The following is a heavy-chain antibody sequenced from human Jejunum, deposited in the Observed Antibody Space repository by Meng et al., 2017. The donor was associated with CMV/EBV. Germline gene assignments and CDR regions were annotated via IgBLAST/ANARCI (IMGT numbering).Heavy chain of an antibody. D-gene: IGHD6-13*01. V-gene: IGHV3-74*01. Sequence: FTIYWMHWVRQGPGTGPVWVSRINVDGSSRSYADSVKGRFTISRDNAKNTLYLQMNSLRVEDTAVYYCAREQVPVDIAAAGIPGYWGQGTLVTVSS. CDR3: AREQVPVDIAAAGIPGY. J-gene: IGHJ4*02. CDR1: FTIYW. CDR2: INVDGSSR.